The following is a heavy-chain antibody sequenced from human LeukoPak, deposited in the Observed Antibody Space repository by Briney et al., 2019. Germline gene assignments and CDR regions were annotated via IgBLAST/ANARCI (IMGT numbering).Heavy chain of an antibody. J-gene: IGHJ4*02. Sequence: GRSLRLSCAASGFTFSSYGMHWVRQAPGKGLEWVAVIWYDGSNKYYADSVKGRFTISRDNSKNTLYLQMNSLRAEDTAVYYCARDSDGGYRGDYFDYWGQGTLVTVSS. CDR2: IWYDGSNK. CDR1: GFTFSSYG. V-gene: IGHV3-33*08. D-gene: IGHD5-12*01. CDR3: ARDSDGGYRGDYFDY.